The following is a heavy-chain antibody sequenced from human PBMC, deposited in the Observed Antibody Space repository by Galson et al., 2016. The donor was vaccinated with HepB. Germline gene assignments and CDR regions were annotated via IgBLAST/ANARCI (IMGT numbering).Heavy chain of an antibody. J-gene: IGHJ3*02. V-gene: IGHV3-21*01. CDR1: GFTFSSYS. CDR2: ISSGSSYI. D-gene: IGHD1-26*01. CDR3: ARVRVGATFTDAFDI. Sequence: SLRLSCEASGFTFSSYSMNWVRQAPGKGLEWVSSISSGSSYIYYADSVKGRFTISRDNAKNSLYLQMNSLRAEDTAVYYCARVRVGATFTDAFDIWGQGTMVTVSS.